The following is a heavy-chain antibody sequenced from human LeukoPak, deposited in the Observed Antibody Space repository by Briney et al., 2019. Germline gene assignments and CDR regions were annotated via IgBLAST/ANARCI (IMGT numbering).Heavy chain of an antibody. J-gene: IGHJ6*04. V-gene: IGHV3-23*01. Sequence: GASLRLSCAASGFTFSSYAMSWVRQPPGKGLEWVSAISGSGGSTYYADSVKGRFTISRDNSKNTLYLQMNSLRAEDTAVYYCAKDVVVAAYYYYGMDVWGKGTTVTVSS. CDR3: AKDVVVAAYYYYGMDV. CDR1: GFTFSSYA. D-gene: IGHD2-15*01. CDR2: ISGSGGST.